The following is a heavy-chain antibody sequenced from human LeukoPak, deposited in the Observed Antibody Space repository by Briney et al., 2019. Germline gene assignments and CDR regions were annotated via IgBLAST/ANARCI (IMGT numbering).Heavy chain of an antibody. D-gene: IGHD3-16*01. CDR1: GGSISSSNW. Sequence: SETLSLTCAVSGGSISSSNWWSWVRQPPGKGLEWIGEIYHSGSTNYNPSLKSRVTISVDKSKNQFSLKLSSVTAADTAVYYCARGGDTGFWYFDYWGQGTLVTVSS. J-gene: IGHJ4*02. CDR3: ARGGDTGFWYFDY. V-gene: IGHV4-4*02. CDR2: IYHSGST.